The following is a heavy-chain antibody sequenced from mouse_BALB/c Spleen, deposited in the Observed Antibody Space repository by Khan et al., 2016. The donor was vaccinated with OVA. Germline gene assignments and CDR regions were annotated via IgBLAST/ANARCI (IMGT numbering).Heavy chain of an antibody. CDR2: ISYSGTT. CDR3: ARRYYYGYAMDY. V-gene: IGHV3-2*02. Sequence: EVQLVESGPGLVKPSQSLSLTCTVTGYSITSDYAWNWIRQFPGNKLEWMGYISYSGTTSYNPSLKSRISITRDTSKNQFFLQLNSVTSENTATYVCARRYYYGYAMDYWGQGTSVTVSS. J-gene: IGHJ4*01. D-gene: IGHD1-1*01. CDR1: GYSITSDYA.